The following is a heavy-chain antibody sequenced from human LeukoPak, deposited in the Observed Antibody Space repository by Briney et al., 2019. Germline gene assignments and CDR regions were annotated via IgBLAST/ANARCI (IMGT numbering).Heavy chain of an antibody. CDR1: GYTFTTYY. CDR2: INPSGGST. J-gene: IGHJ6*02. Sequence: GASVKVSCKASGYTFTTYYMHWVRQAPGQGLEWMGIINPSGGSTTYAQKFQGRVTITRDTSTSTVYMEVSSLRSEDTAVYYCARDRHGSGTYNYYGMDVWGQGTTATVSS. CDR3: ARDRHGSGTYNYYGMDV. D-gene: IGHD3-10*01. V-gene: IGHV1-46*01.